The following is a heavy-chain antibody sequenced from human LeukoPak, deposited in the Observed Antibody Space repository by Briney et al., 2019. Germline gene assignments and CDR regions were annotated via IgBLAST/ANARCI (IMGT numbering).Heavy chain of an antibody. Sequence: SETLSLTCTVSGGSISSYYWSWLRQPPGKGLEWIGYIYYSGSTNYNPSLKSRVTISVDTSKNQFSLKLSSVTAADTAVYYCARSRYYYDSSGPLYYFDYWGQGTLVTVSS. CDR1: GGSISSYY. J-gene: IGHJ4*02. CDR3: ARSRYYYDSSGPLYYFDY. CDR2: IYYSGST. D-gene: IGHD3-22*01. V-gene: IGHV4-59*01.